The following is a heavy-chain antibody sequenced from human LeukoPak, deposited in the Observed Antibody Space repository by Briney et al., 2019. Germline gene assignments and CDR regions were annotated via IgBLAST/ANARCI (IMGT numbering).Heavy chain of an antibody. Sequence: ASVKVSCKASGYTFTSYYMHWVRQAPGQGLEWMGIIDPSGGSTSYAQKFQGRVTMTRDTSTSAVYMELSSLRSEDTAVYYCARDVSGDFDYWGQGTLVTVSS. V-gene: IGHV1-46*01. J-gene: IGHJ4*02. CDR1: GYTFTSYY. D-gene: IGHD3-10*01. CDR3: ARDVSGDFDY. CDR2: IDPSGGST.